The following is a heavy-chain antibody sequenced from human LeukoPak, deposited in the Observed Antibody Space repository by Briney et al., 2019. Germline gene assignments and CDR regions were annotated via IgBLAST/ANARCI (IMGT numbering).Heavy chain of an antibody. Sequence: GGSLRLSCAASGFTFSSYCMTWVRQAPGKGLEWVSYISGNSSTIYYADSVKGRFTISRDNAKNSLYLQMNSLRAEDTALYYCAGLILYDSSGYRGAFDIWGQGTMVTVSS. J-gene: IGHJ3*02. CDR1: GFTFSSYC. D-gene: IGHD3-22*01. CDR3: AGLILYDSSGYRGAFDI. CDR2: ISGNSSTI. V-gene: IGHV3-48*04.